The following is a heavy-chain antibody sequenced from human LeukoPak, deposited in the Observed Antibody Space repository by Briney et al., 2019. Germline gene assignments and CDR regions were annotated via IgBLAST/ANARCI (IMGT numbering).Heavy chain of an antibody. J-gene: IGHJ4*01. V-gene: IGHV3-74*01. CDR3: AGDYIWGRLF. CDR1: GFSLSDYW. CDR2: NTSDGSTT. D-gene: IGHD3-16*01. Sequence: LPGGSLRLSCVGSGFSLSDYWMHWVRQTPGKGLMWVSRNTSDGSTTWYADSVKGRFTVSRDNAKNTLFLEMNSLRDEDTAVYYCAGDYIWGRLFWGQGTLVTVSS.